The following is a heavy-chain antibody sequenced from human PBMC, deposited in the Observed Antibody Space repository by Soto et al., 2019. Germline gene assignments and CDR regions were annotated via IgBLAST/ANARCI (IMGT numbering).Heavy chain of an antibody. CDR3: ARDLPLHGPAPAAIGWFDP. J-gene: IGHJ5*02. CDR2: IYYSGST. Sequence: SETLSLTCTVSGGSVSSGSYYWSWIRQPPGKGLEWIGYIYYSGSTNYIPSLKSRVTISVDTSKKQLSLKLSSLTAADPAGYYCARDLPLHGPAPAAIGWFDPWGQGTLVTVSS. V-gene: IGHV4-61*01. CDR1: GGSVSSGSYY. D-gene: IGHD2-2*01.